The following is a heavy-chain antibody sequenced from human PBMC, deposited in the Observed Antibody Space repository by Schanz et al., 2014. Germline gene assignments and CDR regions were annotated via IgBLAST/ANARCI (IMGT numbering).Heavy chain of an antibody. CDR1: GGSISGYY. J-gene: IGHJ5*02. Sequence: QVQLQESGPGLMKPSETLFLTCTVSGGSISGYYWNWIRQPPGRGLEWIGYIYYTGGTNYNPSLQSRVTISVDTSKNQFSRRLSSVSAADTAVYYCARVLPGGGGAGGGYKWFDPWGQGILVTVSS. D-gene: IGHD5-12*01. CDR3: ARVLPGGGGAGGGYKWFDP. V-gene: IGHV4-59*08. CDR2: IYYTGGT.